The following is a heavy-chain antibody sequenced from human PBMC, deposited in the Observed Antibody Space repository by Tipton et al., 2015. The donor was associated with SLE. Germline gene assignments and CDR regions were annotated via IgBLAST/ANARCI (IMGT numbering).Heavy chain of an antibody. Sequence: LRLSCTVSGGSISSYYWSWIRQPPGKGLEWIGYIYTSGSTNYNPSLKSRVTISVDTSKNQFSLKLSSVTAADTAVYYCARESESEDYWGQGTLVTVSS. J-gene: IGHJ4*02. CDR3: ARESESEDY. CDR1: GGSISSYY. D-gene: IGHD3-10*01. V-gene: IGHV4-4*08. CDR2: IYTSGST.